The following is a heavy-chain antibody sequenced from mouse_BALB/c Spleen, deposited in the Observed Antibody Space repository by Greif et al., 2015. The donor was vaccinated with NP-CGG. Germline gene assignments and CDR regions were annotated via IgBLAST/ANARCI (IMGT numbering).Heavy chain of an antibody. CDR1: GYAFSSYW. Sequence: QVQLQQSGAELVRPGSSVKISCKASGYAFSSYWMNWVKQRPGQGLEWIGQIYPGDGDTNYNGKFKGKATLTADKSSSTAYMQLSSLTSEDSAVYFCARESDGYYPSWGQGTLVTVSA. J-gene: IGHJ3*01. CDR3: ARESDGYYPS. CDR2: IYPGDGDT. V-gene: IGHV1-80*01. D-gene: IGHD2-3*01.